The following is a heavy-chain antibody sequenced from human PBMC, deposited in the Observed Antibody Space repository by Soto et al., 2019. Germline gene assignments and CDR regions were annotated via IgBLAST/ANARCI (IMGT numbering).Heavy chain of an antibody. CDR3: AREGLSTSSFDY. D-gene: IGHD2-2*01. V-gene: IGHV3-30-3*01. CDR2: ISYDGSNK. Sequence: QVQLVESGGGVVQPGRSLRLSCAASGFTFSSYAMHWVRQAPGKGLEWVAVISYDGSNKYYADSVKGRFTISRDNSKNTLYLQMNSLRAEDTAVYYCAREGLSTSSFDYWGQGTLVTVSS. CDR1: GFTFSSYA. J-gene: IGHJ4*02.